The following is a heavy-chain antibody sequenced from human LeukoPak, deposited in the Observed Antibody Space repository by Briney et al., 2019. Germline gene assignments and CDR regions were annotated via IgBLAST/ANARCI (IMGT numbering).Heavy chain of an antibody. CDR2: INHSGST. D-gene: IGHD2-2*01. CDR1: GGSFSGYY. CDR3: ARVHIVVVPAAIVADDAFDI. Sequence: SETLSLTCAVYGGSFSGYYWSWIRQPPGKGLEWIGEINHSGSTNYNSSLKSRVTISVDTSKSQFSLKLSSVTAADTAVYYCARVHIVVVPAAIVADDAFDIWGQGTMVTVSS. J-gene: IGHJ3*02. V-gene: IGHV4-34*01.